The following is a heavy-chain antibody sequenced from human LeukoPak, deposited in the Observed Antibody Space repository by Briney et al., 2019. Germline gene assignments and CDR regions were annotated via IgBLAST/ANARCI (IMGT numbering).Heavy chain of an antibody. Sequence: GGSLRLSCSASGFTFSSYAMHWVRQAPGKGLEYVSAISSNGGSTYYADSVKGRFTISRDNSKNTLYLQMSSLRAEDTAVYYCARALGGDNYYDSSGYPAAAFDIWGQGTMVTVSS. CDR2: ISSNGGST. V-gene: IGHV3-64D*06. CDR1: GFTFSSYA. CDR3: ARALGGDNYYDSSGYPAAAFDI. J-gene: IGHJ3*02. D-gene: IGHD3-22*01.